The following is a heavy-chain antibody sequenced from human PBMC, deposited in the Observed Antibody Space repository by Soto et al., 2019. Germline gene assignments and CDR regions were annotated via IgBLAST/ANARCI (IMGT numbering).Heavy chain of an antibody. D-gene: IGHD1-7*01. CDR2: IKQDGSEK. J-gene: IGHJ6*02. CDR1: GFTFSSYW. Sequence: QTGGSLRLSCAASGFTFSSYWMSWVRQAPGKGLEWVANIKQDGSEKYYVDSVKGRFTISRDNAENSLYLQMNSLRAEDTAVYYCARVRWNYVNGMDVWGQGTTVTVSS. V-gene: IGHV3-7*03. CDR3: ARVRWNYVNGMDV.